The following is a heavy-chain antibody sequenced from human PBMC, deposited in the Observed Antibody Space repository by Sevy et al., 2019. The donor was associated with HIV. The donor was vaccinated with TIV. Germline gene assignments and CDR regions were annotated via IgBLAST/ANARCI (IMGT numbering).Heavy chain of an antibody. V-gene: IGHV1-69*13. J-gene: IGHJ4*02. Sequence: ASVKVSCKASGGIFKSYGISWVRQAPGQGLEWMGGIIPILNTVHYAQKFQGRVTITADESTKAAYMELSSLRSEDTAVYYCVGGGGKGWYDFDYWGQETLVTVSS. D-gene: IGHD6-19*01. CDR1: GGIFKSYG. CDR2: IIPILNTV. CDR3: VGGGGKGWYDFDY.